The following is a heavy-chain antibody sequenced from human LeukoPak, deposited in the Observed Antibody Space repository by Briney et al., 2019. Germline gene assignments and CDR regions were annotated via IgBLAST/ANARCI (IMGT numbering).Heavy chain of an antibody. V-gene: IGHV1-46*01. CDR2: INPNGGST. D-gene: IGHD3-16*02. Sequence: GASVKVSCKASGYSFTSYYMHWVRQAPGQGLEWMGIINPNGGSTSYAQKFQGRVTITADESTSTAYMELSSLRSEDTAVYYCATRLRENGELSLYRGRWGQGTLVTVSS. J-gene: IGHJ4*02. CDR3: ATRLRENGELSLYRGR. CDR1: GYSFTSYY.